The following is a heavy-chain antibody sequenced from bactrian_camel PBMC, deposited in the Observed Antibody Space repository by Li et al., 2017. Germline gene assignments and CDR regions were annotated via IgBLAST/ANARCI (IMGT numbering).Heavy chain of an antibody. J-gene: IGHJ6*01. CDR3: VRDGVDFRVVVTGTTFAY. CDR2: INRNGST. D-gene: IGHD2*01. V-gene: IGHV3S10*01. CDR1: GFVFSDYG. Sequence: VQLVESGGGSVQAGGTLRLSCVASGFVFSDYGLSWVRQAPGKEREYVGTINRNGSTYYRSTVEGRFTISRDDAKNTVYLQMNSLKPEDTAVYYCVRDGVDFRVVVTGTTFAYWGQGTQVTVS.